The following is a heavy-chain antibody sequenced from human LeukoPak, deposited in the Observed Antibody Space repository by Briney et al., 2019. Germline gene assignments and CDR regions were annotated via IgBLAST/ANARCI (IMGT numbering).Heavy chain of an antibody. CDR2: INSDGSTT. CDR1: GFTFSDDW. CDR3: ARGNYYGQDY. D-gene: IGHD3-10*01. J-gene: IGHJ4*02. Sequence: GGSLRLSCEASGFTFSDDWMHWVRQAPGKGLVWISRINSDGSTTSYADSVKGRFTISRDNAKNTLYLQMNSLRAEDTAVYYCARGNYYGQDYWGQGTLVTVSS. V-gene: IGHV3-74*01.